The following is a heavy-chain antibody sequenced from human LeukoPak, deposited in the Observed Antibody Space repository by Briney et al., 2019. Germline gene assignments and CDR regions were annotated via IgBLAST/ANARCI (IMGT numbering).Heavy chain of an antibody. CDR3: VRDFVWAFDY. CDR2: TRLRFPWNT. CDR1: GDSASSKSVS. D-gene: IGHD3-9*01. J-gene: IGHJ4*02. Sequence: SRTLSLTCAISGDSASSKSVSCNWIRQSPSRGLEYLGRTRLRFPWNTFYSLSVQGRITINADTSRNQVSLRLNSVTPEDTALYYCVRDFVWAFDYWGRGT. V-gene: IGHV6-1*01.